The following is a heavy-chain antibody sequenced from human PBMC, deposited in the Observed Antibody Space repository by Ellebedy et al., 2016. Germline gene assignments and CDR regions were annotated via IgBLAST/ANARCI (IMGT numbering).Heavy chain of an antibody. CDR1: GGSVSSGSYY. CDR3: ARDEVIGVTGVNWFDP. V-gene: IGHV4-61*01. CDR2: IYYSGST. Sequence: SETLSLXCTVSGGSVSSGSYYWSWIRQPPGKGLEWIGYIYYSGSTNYNPSLKSRVTISVDTSKNQFSLKLSSVTAADTAVYYCARDEVIGVTGVNWFDPWGQGTLVTVSS. J-gene: IGHJ5*02. D-gene: IGHD1-14*01.